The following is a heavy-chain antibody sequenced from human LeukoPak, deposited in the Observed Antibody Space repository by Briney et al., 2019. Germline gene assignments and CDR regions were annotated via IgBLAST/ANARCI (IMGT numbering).Heavy chain of an antibody. D-gene: IGHD1-26*01. Sequence: SVKVSCKASGGTFRTFAISWVRQAPGQGLEWMGGIIPYFGIPDSAQKFQGRLTITADESTKTVYIEPSNLRSDDTAIYFCGLSGSCYYYYMDVWGKGTTVTISS. CDR3: GLSGSCYYYYMDV. CDR1: GGTFRTFA. J-gene: IGHJ6*03. V-gene: IGHV1-69*13. CDR2: IIPYFGIP.